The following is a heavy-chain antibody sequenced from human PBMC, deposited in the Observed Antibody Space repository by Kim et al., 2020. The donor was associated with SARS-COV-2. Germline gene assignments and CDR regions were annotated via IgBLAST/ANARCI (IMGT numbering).Heavy chain of an antibody. D-gene: IGHD6-19*01. V-gene: IGHV3-30*18. Sequence: GGSLRLSCAASGFTFSSYGMHWVRQAPGKGLEWVAVISYDGSNKYYADSVKGRFTISRDNSKNTLYLQMNSLRAEDTAVYYCAKDENRFSIAVADGYGMDVWGQGTTVTVSS. CDR2: ISYDGSNK. J-gene: IGHJ6*02. CDR1: GFTFSSYG. CDR3: AKDENRFSIAVADGYGMDV.